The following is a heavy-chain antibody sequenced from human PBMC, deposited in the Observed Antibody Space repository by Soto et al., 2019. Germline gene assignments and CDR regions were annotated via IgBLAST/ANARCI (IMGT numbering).Heavy chain of an antibody. CDR3: AKDAPKRCTNGVCYYYYYYGMDV. V-gene: IGHV3-23*01. D-gene: IGHD2-8*01. Sequence: GGSLRLSCAASGFTFSSYAMSWVRQAPGKGLEWVSAISGSGGSTYYADSVKGRFTISRDNSKNTLYLQMNSLRAEDTAVYYCAKDAPKRCTNGVCYYYYYYGMDVWGQGTTVTVSS. CDR2: ISGSGGST. J-gene: IGHJ6*02. CDR1: GFTFSSYA.